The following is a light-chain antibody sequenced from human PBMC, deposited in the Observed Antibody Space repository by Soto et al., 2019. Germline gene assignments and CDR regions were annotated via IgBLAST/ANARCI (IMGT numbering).Light chain of an antibody. CDR1: QSISSW. CDR3: QQYDNLPPTWT. J-gene: IGKJ1*01. V-gene: IGKV1-5*03. CDR2: KAS. Sequence: IHMTQSPSTLSASVGDRVTITCRASQSISSWLAWYQQKPGKAPKLLIYKASSLESGVPSRFSGGGSGTDFTFTISSLQPEDIATYYCQQYDNLPPTWTFGQGTKVDIK.